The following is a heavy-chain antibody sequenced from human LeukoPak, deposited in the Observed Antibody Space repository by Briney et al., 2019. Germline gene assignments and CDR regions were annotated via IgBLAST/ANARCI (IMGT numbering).Heavy chain of an antibody. CDR1: GFTFRSYA. V-gene: IGHV3-30-3*01. CDR3: GRDLTTLEHLGYYYGMDV. J-gene: IGHJ6*02. CDR2: ISSDGTNK. D-gene: IGHD2-15*01. Sequence: GGSLRLSCVASGFTFRSYAMHWVRQAPGKGLEWVIVISSDGTNKYYADSVKGRFTVSRDNSKNTLYLQMNSLREKDTAVYYGGRDLTTLEHLGYYYGMDVWGQGTTVTVSS.